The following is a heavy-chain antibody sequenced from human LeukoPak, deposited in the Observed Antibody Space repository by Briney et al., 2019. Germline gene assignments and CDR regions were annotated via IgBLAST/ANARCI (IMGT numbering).Heavy chain of an antibody. CDR1: GFTFDEYG. CDR2: INWNGGST. J-gene: IGHJ6*03. Sequence: GGSLRLSCAASGFTFDEYGMSWVRPAPGRGLEWVSGINWNGGSTDYADSVKGRFTISRDNAKNSLYLQMNSLRAEDTALYFCARMDSSPGSYMDVWGKGTTVTVSS. D-gene: IGHD6-13*01. CDR3: ARMDSSPGSYMDV. V-gene: IGHV3-20*04.